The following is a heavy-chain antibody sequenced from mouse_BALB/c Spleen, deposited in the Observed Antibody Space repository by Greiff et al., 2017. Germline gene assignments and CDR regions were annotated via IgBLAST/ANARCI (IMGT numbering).Heavy chain of an antibody. CDR1: GYTFTSYW. J-gene: IGHJ2*01. D-gene: IGHD1-1*01. CDR3: ARGRGGSSYFDY. V-gene: IGHV1-69*02. Sequence: VQLQQPGAELVKPGASVKLSCKASGYTFTSYWMHWVKQRPGQGLEWIGEIDPSDSYTNYNQKFKGKATLTVDKSSSTAYMQLSSLTSEDSAVYYCARGRGGSSYFDYWGQGTTLTVSS. CDR2: IDPSDSYT.